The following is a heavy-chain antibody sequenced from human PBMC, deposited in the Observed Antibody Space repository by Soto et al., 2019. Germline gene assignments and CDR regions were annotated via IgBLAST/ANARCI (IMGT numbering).Heavy chain of an antibody. CDR1: GGSFSGYY. CDR3: ARGRDPEYSSSSFDY. Sequence: SETLSLTCAVYGGSFSGYYWSWIRQPPGKGLEWIGEINHSGSTNYNPSLKSRVTISVDTSKNQFSLKLSSVTAADTAVYYCARGRDPEYSSSSFDYWGQGTLVTVSS. CDR2: INHSGST. D-gene: IGHD6-6*01. J-gene: IGHJ4*02. V-gene: IGHV4-34*01.